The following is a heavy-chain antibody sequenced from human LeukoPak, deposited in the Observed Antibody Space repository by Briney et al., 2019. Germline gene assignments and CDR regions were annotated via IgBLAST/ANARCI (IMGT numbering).Heavy chain of an antibody. J-gene: IGHJ4*02. CDR1: GYTFTTYG. D-gene: IGHD5-18*01. V-gene: IGHV1-18*01. CDR2: ISTYNGNT. Sequence: ASVTVSCTSSGYTFTTYGITWVRQAPGQGLEWMGWISTYNGNTNYAQKLQGRVTMTTDTSTSTAYMELRSLRSDDTAMYYCARDRMDTGTYFDYWGQGTLVTVSS. CDR3: ARDRMDTGTYFDY.